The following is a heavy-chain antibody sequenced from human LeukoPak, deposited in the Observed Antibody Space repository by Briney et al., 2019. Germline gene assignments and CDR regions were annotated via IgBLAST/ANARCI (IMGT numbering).Heavy chain of an antibody. J-gene: IGHJ4*02. V-gene: IGHV3-53*01. Sequence: PGGSLRLSCAASGFTVSSNYMSWVRQAPGKGLEWVSLIYSGDSTYYADSAKGRFTISRDNSKNTLYLQMNSLRAEDTAVYYCARQSISGSSLSYFDYWGQGTLVNVSS. D-gene: IGHD3-22*01. CDR1: GFTVSSNY. CDR2: IYSGDST. CDR3: ARQSISGSSLSYFDY.